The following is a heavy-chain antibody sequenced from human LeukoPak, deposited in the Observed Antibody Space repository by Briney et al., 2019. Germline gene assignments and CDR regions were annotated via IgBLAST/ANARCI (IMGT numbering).Heavy chain of an antibody. CDR2: IYYSGST. J-gene: IGHJ5*02. Sequence: SETLSLTCTVSGGSISSSSYYWGWIRQPPGKGLEWIGSIYYSGSTYYNPSLKSRVTMSVDTSKNQFSLKLSSVTAADTAVYYCARVIGASSGWFDPWGQGTLVTVSS. V-gene: IGHV4-39*07. D-gene: IGHD6-6*01. CDR1: GGSISSSSYY. CDR3: ARVIGASSGWFDP.